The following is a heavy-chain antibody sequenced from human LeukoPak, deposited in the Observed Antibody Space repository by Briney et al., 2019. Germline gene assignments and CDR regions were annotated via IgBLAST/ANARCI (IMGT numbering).Heavy chain of an antibody. CDR3: AKDYSSSSSVFDY. CDR2: ISWNSGSI. J-gene: IGHJ4*02. Sequence: GGSLRLSCAASGFPFDDYAMHWVRQAPGKGLEWVSGISWNSGSIGYADSVKGRVTISRDNAKNSLYLQMNSLRAEDTALHYCAKDYSSSSSVFDYWGQGTLVTVSS. CDR1: GFPFDDYA. D-gene: IGHD6-6*01. V-gene: IGHV3-9*01.